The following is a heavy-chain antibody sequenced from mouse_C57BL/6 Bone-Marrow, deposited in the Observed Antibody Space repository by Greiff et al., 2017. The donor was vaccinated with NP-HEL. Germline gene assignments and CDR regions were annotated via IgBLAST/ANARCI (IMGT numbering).Heavy chain of an antibody. J-gene: IGHJ4*01. D-gene: IGHD2-5*01. CDR3: ARSGYYNNYECAMDD. CDR1: GYTFTSYD. Sequence: VQGVESGPELVKPGASVTLSCKASGYTFTSYDINWVKQRPGRGLEWIGWIYPRDGSNKYNEKFKGKATLTVDTSTSTGYIELHSLTSEDSAIYFYARSGYYNNYECAMDDWGQGTSVTVSS. CDR2: IYPRDGSN. V-gene: IGHV1-85*01.